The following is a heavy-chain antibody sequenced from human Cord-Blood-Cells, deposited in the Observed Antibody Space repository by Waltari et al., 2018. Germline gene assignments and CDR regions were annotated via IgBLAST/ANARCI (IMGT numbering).Heavy chain of an antibody. J-gene: IGHJ5*02. D-gene: IGHD7-27*01. CDR3: AKNSGDLGWFDP. V-gene: IGHV3-23*01. CDR1: GFTFSSYA. Sequence: EVQLLESGGGLVQPGGSLRLSCAASGFTFSSYAMSWVRQAPGKGLEWVSAISGSGGSTYYADSVTGRFTISRDNSKNTLYLQMNSLRAEDTAVYYCAKNSGDLGWFDPWGQGTLVTVSS. CDR2: ISGSGGST.